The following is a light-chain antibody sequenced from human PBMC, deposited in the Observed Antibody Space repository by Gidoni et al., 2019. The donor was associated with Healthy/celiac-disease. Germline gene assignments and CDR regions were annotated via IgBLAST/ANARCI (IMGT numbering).Light chain of an antibody. CDR3: QQLNSYPQIT. Sequence: IQLTQSPSSLSASVGYRVTITCRASQGISSYLAWYQQKPGKAPKLLIYAASTLQSGVPSRFSGSGSGTDFTLTISSLQPEDFATYYCQQLNSYPQITFGQGTRLEIK. J-gene: IGKJ5*01. CDR1: QGISSY. CDR2: AAS. V-gene: IGKV1-9*01.